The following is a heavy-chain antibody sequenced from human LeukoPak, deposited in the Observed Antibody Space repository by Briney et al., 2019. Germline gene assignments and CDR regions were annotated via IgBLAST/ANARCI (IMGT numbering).Heavy chain of an antibody. CDR1: GYTFTSYG. J-gene: IGHJ4*02. D-gene: IGHD3-22*01. Sequence: GASVKVSCKASGYTFTSYGISWVRQAPGQGLEWMGWINPNSGGTNYAQKFQGRVTMTRDTSISTAYMELSRLRSDDTAVYYCARSPRYYDSSGIDDYWGQGTLVTVSS. CDR2: INPNSGGT. V-gene: IGHV1-2*02. CDR3: ARSPRYYDSSGIDDY.